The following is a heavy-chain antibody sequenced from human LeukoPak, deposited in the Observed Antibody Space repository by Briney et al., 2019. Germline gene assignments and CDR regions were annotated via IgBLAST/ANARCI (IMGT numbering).Heavy chain of an antibody. J-gene: IGHJ4*02. CDR1: GFTFHDYA. Sequence: PGGSLRLSCAASGFTFHDYAMHWVRQAPGKGLEWVSGLSWNGGNIGYAESVRGRFTISRDNAGNSLYLQMNRLRPEDTALYYCAKALGSTVTTRTYFDYWGQGTLVTVSS. CDR2: LSWNGGNI. D-gene: IGHD4-17*01. CDR3: AKALGSTVTTRTYFDY. V-gene: IGHV3-9*01.